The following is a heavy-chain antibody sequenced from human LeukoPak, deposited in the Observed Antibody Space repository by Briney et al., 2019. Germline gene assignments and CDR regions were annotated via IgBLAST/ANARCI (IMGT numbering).Heavy chain of an antibody. CDR2: IGFDGSNK. CDR1: GFIFSNYV. Sequence: PGGSLRLSCVASGFIFSNYVLHCVRQAPGRGREWVAVIGFDGSNKYYTDSVKGRFTISRDNSKNPLYLQMNSLRAEDKAVYYCEKDGENWGQGTLVTVSS. CDR3: EKDGEN. V-gene: IGHV3-33*06. J-gene: IGHJ4*02. D-gene: IGHD3-10*01.